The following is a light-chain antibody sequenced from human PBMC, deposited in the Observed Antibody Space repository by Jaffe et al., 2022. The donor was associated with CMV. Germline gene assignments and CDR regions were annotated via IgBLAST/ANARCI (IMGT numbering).Light chain of an antibody. CDR1: TSNIERNT. Sequence: QSVLTQPPSASGTPGQRVSISCSGSTSNIERNTVNWYQQVPGMAPRLLIYAANQRPSGVPDRFSGSKSGTSASLAISGLQSEDEAFYYCVSWDDRLSGAWVFGGGTQLTVL. J-gene: IGLJ3*02. V-gene: IGLV1-44*01. CDR2: AAN. CDR3: VSWDDRLSGAWV.